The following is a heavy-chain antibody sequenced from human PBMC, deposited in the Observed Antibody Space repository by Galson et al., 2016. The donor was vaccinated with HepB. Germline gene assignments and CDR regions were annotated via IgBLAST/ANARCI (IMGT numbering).Heavy chain of an antibody. Sequence: TLSLTCTVSGGSISSGGYYWSWIRQHPGKGLEWIGYIYYSGSTYYNPSLRSRVTISADTSKDHFSLKLSSVTAADTAVYYCASWGYSSSRYSDYWGQGTLVTVSS. CDR3: ASWGYSSSRYSDY. CDR1: GGSISSGGYY. D-gene: IGHD6-13*01. CDR2: IYYSGST. J-gene: IGHJ4*02. V-gene: IGHV4-31*03.